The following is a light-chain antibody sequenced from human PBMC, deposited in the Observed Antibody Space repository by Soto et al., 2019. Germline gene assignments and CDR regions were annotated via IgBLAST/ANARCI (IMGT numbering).Light chain of an antibody. CDR1: QSVSTT. Sequence: EIVLTQSPATLSVSPGQRASLSCRASQSVSTTVAWYQQKPGQAPRLLVYGASTRATGIPARFSGSGAGTDFTLTITSLQSEDFAVYYCQQYRGWPTTFGQGTKVDIK. V-gene: IGKV3-15*01. CDR3: QQYRGWPTT. J-gene: IGKJ1*01. CDR2: GAS.